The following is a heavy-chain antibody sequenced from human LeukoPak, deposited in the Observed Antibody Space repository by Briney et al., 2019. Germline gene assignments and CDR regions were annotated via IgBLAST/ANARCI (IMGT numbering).Heavy chain of an antibody. CDR2: VSPSGGRT. Sequence: GGSLRFYCGASGFTFSSYAMSWVRQTPGRGLEWVAGVSPSGGRTLYADSVEGRFTISRDNSNDTVYLQLSSLRAEDSALYYCAKVRGVYCSSPACYYYDSWGQGTPVTVSS. D-gene: IGHD2-2*01. CDR3: AKVRGVYCSSPACYYYDS. CDR1: GFTFSSYA. J-gene: IGHJ4*02. V-gene: IGHV3-23*01.